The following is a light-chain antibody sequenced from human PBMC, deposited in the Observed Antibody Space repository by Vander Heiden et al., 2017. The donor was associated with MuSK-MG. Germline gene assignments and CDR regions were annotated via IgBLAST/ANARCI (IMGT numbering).Light chain of an antibody. Sequence: QSALTQPASVSGSPGQSITISCTGTNSDVGGYNYVSWYQQHPGTAPKLMIYDVNNRPSGVSDRFSGSKSGNTASLTISGLQAEDEADYYCSSYRSGDTYVFGPGTKVTVL. CDR2: DVN. CDR1: NSDVGGYNY. CDR3: SSYRSGDTYV. V-gene: IGLV2-14*03. J-gene: IGLJ1*01.